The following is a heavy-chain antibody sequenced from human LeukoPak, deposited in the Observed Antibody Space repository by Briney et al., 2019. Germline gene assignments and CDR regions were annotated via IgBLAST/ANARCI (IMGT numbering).Heavy chain of an antibody. D-gene: IGHD3-10*01. J-gene: IGHJ4*02. CDR1: GCTFSNYW. CDR3: VKDRTGTYTLDY. V-gene: IGHV3-74*01. CDR2: IESDGSSA. Sequence: PGGSLRLSCAASGCTFSNYWMHWVRQAPGKGLVWVSRIESDGSSASYADSVKGRFTISRDNSKNTLNLQMNSLRAEDTAVYYCVKDRTGTYTLDYWGQRTLVTVSS.